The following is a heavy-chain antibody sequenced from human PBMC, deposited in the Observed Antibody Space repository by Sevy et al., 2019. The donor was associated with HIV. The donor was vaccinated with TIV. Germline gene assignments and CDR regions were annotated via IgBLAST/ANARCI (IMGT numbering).Heavy chain of an antibody. J-gene: IGHJ6*02. D-gene: IGHD7-27*01. CDR1: GFTFDDYA. CDR3: AKGNWGDYYYYGLDV. V-gene: IGHV3-9*01. CDR2: ISWSSGSI. Sequence: GGSLRLSCAASGFTFDDYAMHWVRQAPGKGLEWVSGISWSSGSIGYADSVKGRFTISRDNAKNSLYLQMNSLRAEDTAFYYCAKGNWGDYYYYGLDVWGQGTTVTVSS.